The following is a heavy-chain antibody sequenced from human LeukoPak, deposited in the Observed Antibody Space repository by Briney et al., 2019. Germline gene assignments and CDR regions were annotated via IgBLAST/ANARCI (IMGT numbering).Heavy chain of an antibody. D-gene: IGHD2-8*01. V-gene: IGHV1-69*13. J-gene: IGHJ6*02. CDR1: GGTFSSYA. CDR2: IIPIFGTS. Sequence: SVNVSCTASGGTFSSYAISWVRQAPGQGLEWMGGIIPIFGTSNYAQRFQGRVTISADESTSTAYMELSSLRSEDTAVYYCASPMVYDTYYYYHGMDVWGQGTTVTVSS. CDR3: ASPMVYDTYYYYHGMDV.